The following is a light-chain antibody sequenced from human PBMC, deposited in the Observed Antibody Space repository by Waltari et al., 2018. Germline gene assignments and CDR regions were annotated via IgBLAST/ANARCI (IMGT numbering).Light chain of an antibody. CDR3: QQYGSSPPNT. Sequence: EIVLTQSPGTLSLSPGERATLSCRAIQSVSSSYLAWYQQKPGQAPRLLIYGASSRATGIPDRFSGSVSGTDFTLTISRLEPEDFAVYYCQQYGSSPPNTFGQGTKLEIK. V-gene: IGKV3-20*01. J-gene: IGKJ2*01. CDR1: QSVSSSY. CDR2: GAS.